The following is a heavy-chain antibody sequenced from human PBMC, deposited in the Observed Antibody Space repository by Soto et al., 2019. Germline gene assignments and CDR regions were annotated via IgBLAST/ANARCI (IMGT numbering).Heavy chain of an antibody. J-gene: IGHJ6*02. V-gene: IGHV3-33*01. CDR2: IWFDGVKE. Sequence: SLRLSCAVSGFSFSTYAMHWVRQAPGKGLEWLAIIWFDGVKEYYAESVRGRFTISIDNSKNTVFLQMDTVGAEDSALYYCTRATFDVWGQGTTVTVYS. CDR3: TRATFDV. CDR1: GFSFSTYA.